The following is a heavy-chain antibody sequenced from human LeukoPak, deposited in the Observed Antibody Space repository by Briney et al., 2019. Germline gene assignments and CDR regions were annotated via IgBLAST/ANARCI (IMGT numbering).Heavy chain of an antibody. Sequence: ASVKVSCKASGYTFTSYAMNWVRQAPGQGLEWMGWINTNTGNPTYAQGFTGRFVFSLDTSVSTAYLQISSLKAEDTAVYYCARTVFTVTSNSHYYYYYMDVWGKGTTVTVSS. CDR1: GYTFTSYA. CDR2: INTNTGNP. D-gene: IGHD4-11*01. J-gene: IGHJ6*03. CDR3: ARTVFTVTSNSHYYYYYMDV. V-gene: IGHV7-4-1*02.